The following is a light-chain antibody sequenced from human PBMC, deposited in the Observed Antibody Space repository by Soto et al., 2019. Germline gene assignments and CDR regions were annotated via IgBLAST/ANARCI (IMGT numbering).Light chain of an antibody. CDR3: CSYVGSRWV. V-gene: IGLV2-23*02. CDR2: EVI. Sequence: QTVLTQPASVSGSPGQSITISCSGSSSDIGIYNLVSWYQQHPGKAPKLVIYEVIKRPSGVSDRFSGSKSGNAASLTISGLQSEDEADYYCCSYVGSRWVFGGGTKLTVL. J-gene: IGLJ3*02. CDR1: SSDIGIYNL.